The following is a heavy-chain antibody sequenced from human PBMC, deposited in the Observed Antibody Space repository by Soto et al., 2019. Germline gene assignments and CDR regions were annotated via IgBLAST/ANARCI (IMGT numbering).Heavy chain of an antibody. J-gene: IGHJ4*02. Sequence: GGSMRLSCAASGFTFRNYAMSWLRQAPGKGLEWVSYIGGGGADTYYADSVKGRFTISRDNSKDTLYLQMNSLRAEDTAVYYCAAGYSYGFANYWGQGTLVSVSS. V-gene: IGHV3-23*01. CDR2: IGGGGADT. CDR1: GFTFRNYA. D-gene: IGHD5-18*01. CDR3: AAGYSYGFANY.